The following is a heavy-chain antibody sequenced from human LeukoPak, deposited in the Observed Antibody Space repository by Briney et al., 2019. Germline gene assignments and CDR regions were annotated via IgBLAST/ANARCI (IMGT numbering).Heavy chain of an antibody. V-gene: IGHV4-39*01. CDR1: GCSISSWSNY. CDR3: ARHGERGYSYGHDY. CDR2: LYYSGST. D-gene: IGHD5-18*01. J-gene: IGHJ4*02. Sequence: SATLFLTSTVSGCSISSWSNYWGQIRQPAGKGLEWIGCLYYSGSTYYNPSLKSPVTIPVDTSKHQLSLTLSSVTAADTAVYYCARHGERGYSYGHDYWGQGTLVTVSS.